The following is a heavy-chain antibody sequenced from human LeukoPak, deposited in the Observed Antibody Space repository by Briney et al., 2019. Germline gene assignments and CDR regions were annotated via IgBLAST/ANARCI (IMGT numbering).Heavy chain of an antibody. V-gene: IGHV3-30*02. J-gene: IGHJ4*02. CDR2: IDHDGSQK. D-gene: IGHD3-16*01. Sequence: GGSLRLSCAVSGFTFSANNMHWVRQAPGKGLEWVTFIDHDGSQKFYADSVKGRFTISRDNSKNALYLHINSLRPEDTAVYYCAKDGGGRTYSFDYWGQGSLVTVSS. CDR1: GFTFSANN. CDR3: AKDGGGRTYSFDY.